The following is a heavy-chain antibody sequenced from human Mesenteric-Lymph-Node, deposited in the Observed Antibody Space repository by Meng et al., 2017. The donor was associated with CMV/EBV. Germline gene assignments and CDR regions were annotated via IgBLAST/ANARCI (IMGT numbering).Heavy chain of an antibody. D-gene: IGHD3-3*01. Sequence: SVKVSCKASGFTFTSSAVQWVRQARGQRLEWIGWIVVGSGNTNYAQKFQERVTITRDMSTSTAYMELSSLRSEDTAVYYCAAAEFLEWLFDYWGQGTLVTVSS. CDR1: GFTFTSSA. CDR2: IVVGSGNT. V-gene: IGHV1-58*01. J-gene: IGHJ4*02. CDR3: AAAEFLEWLFDY.